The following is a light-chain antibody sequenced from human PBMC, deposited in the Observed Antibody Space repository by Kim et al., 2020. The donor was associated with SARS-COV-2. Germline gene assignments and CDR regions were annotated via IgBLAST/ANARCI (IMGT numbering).Light chain of an antibody. J-gene: IGLJ3*02. CDR1: ASHVGSYY. V-gene: IGLV1-47*01. Sequence: GQNVNISCAGGASHVGSYYVYWYQQLPGAAPQHLFYRNDHRPSGVPDQFSGSKSGTAASLAIGGLRSEDEADYYCAAWDRSLSSRLFGGGTQLTV. CDR2: RND. CDR3: AAWDRSLSSRL.